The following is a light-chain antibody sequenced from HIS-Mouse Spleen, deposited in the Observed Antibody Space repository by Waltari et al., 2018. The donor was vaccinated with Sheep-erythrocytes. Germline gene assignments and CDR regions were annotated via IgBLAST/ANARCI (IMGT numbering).Light chain of an antibody. CDR3: QQSYSTPYT. Sequence: DIQMTQSPSSLSASVGDRVTIPCRASQSISSYLNWYQQKPGKAPKLLIYAASSLQSGVPSRFSGSGSGTDFTLTISSLQPEDFATYYCQQSYSTPYTFGQGTKREIK. V-gene: IGKV1-39*01. J-gene: IGKJ2*01. CDR2: AAS. CDR1: QSISSY.